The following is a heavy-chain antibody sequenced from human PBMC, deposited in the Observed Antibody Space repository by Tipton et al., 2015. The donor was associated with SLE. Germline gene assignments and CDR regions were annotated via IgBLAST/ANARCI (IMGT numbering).Heavy chain of an antibody. Sequence: LRLSCAVNAGSFSGFYWIWIRQSPGKGLEWIGEINHSGSTNYNPSLESRVTMSVDASKSQISLNLASVTAADTAVYYCAKDRTLLVAAGGSGWFDPWGQGILVTVSS. D-gene: IGHD6-13*01. CDR1: AGSFSGFY. CDR3: AKDRTLLVAAGGSGWFDP. V-gene: IGHV4-34*10. CDR2: INHSGST. J-gene: IGHJ5*02.